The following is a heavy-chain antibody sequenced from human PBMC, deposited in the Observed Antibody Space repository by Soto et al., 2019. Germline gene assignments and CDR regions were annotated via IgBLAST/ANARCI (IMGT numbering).Heavy chain of an antibody. CDR1: GSTVSSSA. CDR2: ISGSGSVT. Sequence: AGSMKLACAASGSTVSSSAMTWVRQAPGKGLEWVSAISGSGSVTYYTSSVRGRFTISRDNSRNTLYLQMNNLRAEDTAVYYCSRNTSGRQGSTLDIWGQGTMVTVSS. V-gene: IGHV3-23*01. J-gene: IGHJ3*02. D-gene: IGHD6-19*01. CDR3: SRNTSGRQGSTLDI.